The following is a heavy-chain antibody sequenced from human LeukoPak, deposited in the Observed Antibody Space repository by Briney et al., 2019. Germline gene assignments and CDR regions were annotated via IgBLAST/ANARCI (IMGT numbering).Heavy chain of an antibody. J-gene: IGHJ4*02. CDR3: ARGTVTLAY. V-gene: IGHV4-59*01. CDR2: IYYSGST. CDR1: GGSISSYY. D-gene: IGHD4-11*01. Sequence: SETLSLTCTVSGGSISSYYWTWIRQSPGKGLEWIGYIYYSGSTNYNPSHKSRVTISVDTSKNQFSLNLNSVTAADTAVYYCARGTVTLAYWGQGTLVSVSS.